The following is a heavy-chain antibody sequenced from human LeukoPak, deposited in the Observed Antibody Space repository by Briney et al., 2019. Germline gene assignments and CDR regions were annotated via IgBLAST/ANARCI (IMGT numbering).Heavy chain of an antibody. D-gene: IGHD6-19*01. Sequence: GGSLRLSCAASGFTFSSYAMSWVRQAPGKGLEWVSGISGSGGSTYYADSVKGRFTISRDNSKNTLYLLMNSLRAEDTAVYYCAKSPGIAVAGTPFDYWGQGTLVTVSS. CDR2: ISGSGGST. J-gene: IGHJ4*02. CDR1: GFTFSSYA. V-gene: IGHV3-23*01. CDR3: AKSPGIAVAGTPFDY.